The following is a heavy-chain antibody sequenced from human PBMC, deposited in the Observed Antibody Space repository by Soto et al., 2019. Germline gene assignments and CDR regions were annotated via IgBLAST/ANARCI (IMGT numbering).Heavy chain of an antibody. CDR3: AREQQLGGEGNWFDP. CDR2: IWYDGSNK. Sequence: QVQLVESGGGVVQPGRSLRLSCAASGFTFSSYGMHWVRQAPGKGLEWVAVIWYDGSNKYYADSVKGRFTISRDNSKNTLYLQMNSLRAEDTAVYYCAREQQLGGEGNWFDPWGQGTLVTVSS. J-gene: IGHJ5*02. D-gene: IGHD6-13*01. V-gene: IGHV3-33*01. CDR1: GFTFSSYG.